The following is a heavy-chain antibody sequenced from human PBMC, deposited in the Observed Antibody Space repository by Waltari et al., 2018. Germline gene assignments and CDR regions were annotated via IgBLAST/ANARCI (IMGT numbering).Heavy chain of an antibody. CDR1: GGSISSYY. J-gene: IGHJ6*03. Sequence: QVQLQESGPGLVKPSETLSLTCTVSGGSISSYYWSWIRQPAGKGLEWIGRIYTSGSTNYNPSRKSRVTMSVDTSKNQFSLKLSSVTAADTAVYYCARDLLDTAMVTYYYMDVWGKGTTVTISS. V-gene: IGHV4-4*07. CDR3: ARDLLDTAMVTYYYMDV. CDR2: IYTSGST. D-gene: IGHD5-18*01.